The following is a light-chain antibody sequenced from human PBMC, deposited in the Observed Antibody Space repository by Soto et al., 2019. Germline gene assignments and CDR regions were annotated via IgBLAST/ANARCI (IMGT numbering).Light chain of an antibody. CDR3: QQHYSPPPIT. V-gene: IGKV1-39*01. CDR2: AAS. J-gene: IGKJ5*01. CDR1: HSIANY. Sequence: EIQLTQSPAARAASVGGGGTSACRASHSIANYLNWYQQKPRKAPPLLIYAASTLQSGVPSKFSGSGFGTDFTLTTSSLQTEDVATYYCQQHYSPPPITFGQGTRLEIK.